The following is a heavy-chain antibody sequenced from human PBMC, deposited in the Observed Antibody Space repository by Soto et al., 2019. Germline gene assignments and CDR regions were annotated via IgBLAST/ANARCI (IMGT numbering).Heavy chain of an antibody. CDR1: GYSFTSYW. Sequence: PGESLKISCKGSGYSFTSYWISWVRQMPGKGLEWMGRIDPSDSYTNYSPSFQGHVTISADKSISTAYLQWSSLKASDTAMYYCAIHVVEQAEHYYGMDVWGQGTTVTVSS. D-gene: IGHD3-16*02. CDR2: IDPSDSYT. J-gene: IGHJ6*02. V-gene: IGHV5-10-1*01. CDR3: AIHVVEQAEHYYGMDV.